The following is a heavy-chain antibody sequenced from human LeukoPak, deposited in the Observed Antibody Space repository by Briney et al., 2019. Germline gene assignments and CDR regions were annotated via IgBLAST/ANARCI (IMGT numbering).Heavy chain of an antibody. CDR2: IYHSGST. CDR1: GYSISSGYH. D-gene: IGHD1-26*01. CDR3: ARDIGINYYYMDV. V-gene: IGHV4-38-2*02. Sequence: SETLSLTCTVSGYSISSGYHWGWIRQPPGKGLEWIGSIYHSGSTYYNPSLKSRVTISVDTSKNQFSLKLRSVTAADTAVYYCARDIGINYYYMDVWGKGTTVTVSS. J-gene: IGHJ6*03.